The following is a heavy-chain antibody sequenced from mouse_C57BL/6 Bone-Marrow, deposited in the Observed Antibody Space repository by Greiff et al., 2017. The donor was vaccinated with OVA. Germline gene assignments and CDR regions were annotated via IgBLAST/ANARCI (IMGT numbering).Heavy chain of an antibody. CDR1: GYTFTSYW. V-gene: IGHV1-55*01. J-gene: IGHJ3*01. CDR3: ASGIYYYGSSSFAY. CDR2: IYPGSGST. Sequence: QVQLQQPGAELVKPGASVKMSCKASGYTFTSYWITWVKQRPGHGLEWIGDIYPGSGSTNYNEKFKSKATLTVDTSSSTAYMQLSSLTSEDSAVYYCASGIYYYGSSSFAYWGQGTLVTVSA. D-gene: IGHD1-1*01.